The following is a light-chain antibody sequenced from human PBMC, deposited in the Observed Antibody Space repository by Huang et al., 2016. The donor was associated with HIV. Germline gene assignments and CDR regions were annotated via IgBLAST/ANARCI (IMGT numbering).Light chain of an antibody. CDR3: MQALQTPPT. Sequence: DIVMTQSPLSLPVTPGESASISCRSSHSLLHSNGYNYLDWYLQKPGQSPQVLVYLGSNRASGGPDRFSVSGSGTDFTLKISRVEAEDVGVYYCMQALQTPPTFGQGTKLEIK. CDR1: HSLLHSNGYNY. CDR2: LGS. V-gene: IGKV2-28*01. J-gene: IGKJ2*01.